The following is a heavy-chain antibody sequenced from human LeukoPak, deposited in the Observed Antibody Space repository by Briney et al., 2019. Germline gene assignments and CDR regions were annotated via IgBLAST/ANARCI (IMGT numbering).Heavy chain of an antibody. D-gene: IGHD3-3*01. J-gene: IGHJ4*02. CDR2: ISSSGSTI. Sequence: GSLRLSCAASGFTFSSYEMNWVRQAPGKGLALVSYISSSGSTIYYADSVKGRFTISRDNAKNSLYLQMNSLRAEDTAVYYCARVNYDFWSGSAKLDYWGQGTLVTVSS. CDR1: GFTFSSYE. V-gene: IGHV3-48*03. CDR3: ARVNYDFWSGSAKLDY.